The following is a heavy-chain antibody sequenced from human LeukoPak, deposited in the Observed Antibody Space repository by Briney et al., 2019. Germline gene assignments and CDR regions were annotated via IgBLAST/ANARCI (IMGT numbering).Heavy chain of an antibody. CDR1: GYTFTSYG. CDR3: ARGSAYYDYVWGSYRYRNPFDY. J-gene: IGHJ4*02. CDR2: ISAYNGNT. Sequence: ASVKVSCKASGYTFTSYGISWVRQAPGQGLEWMGWISAYNGNTNYAQKLQGRVTMTTDTSTSTAYMELRSLRSDDTAVYYCARGSAYYDYVWGSYRYRNPFDYWGQGTLVTVS. V-gene: IGHV1-18*01. D-gene: IGHD3-16*02.